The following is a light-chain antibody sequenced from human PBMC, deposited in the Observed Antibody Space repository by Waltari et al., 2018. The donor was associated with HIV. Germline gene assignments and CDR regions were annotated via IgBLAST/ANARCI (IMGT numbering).Light chain of an antibody. V-gene: IGLV2-14*01. CDR1: INDIGGYNY. J-gene: IGLJ1*01. CDR3: SSYTASSTYV. CDR2: EVT. Sequence: QSALNQPTSVSGSPGQSISISCTGTINDIGGYNYVAWYQHHPVKAPKLLIYEVTNRPTGISDRFSGSKSGNTASLTISGLHAEDEAVYYCSSYTASSTYVFGPGTRVIV.